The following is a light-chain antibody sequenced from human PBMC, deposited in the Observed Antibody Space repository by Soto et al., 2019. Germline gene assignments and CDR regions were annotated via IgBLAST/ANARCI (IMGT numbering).Light chain of an antibody. CDR3: QQTYTTPEIT. J-gene: IGKJ5*01. CDR1: QSISIS. Sequence: EIQVTQSPSSVSAPEGDRVTITCRASQSISISLNWYQLKPGKAPNLLMYGASYLKSGVPTRFSGSGSGTDFTLTISSLQPEDFATYYCQQTYTTPEITFGQGTRLEIK. V-gene: IGKV1-39*01. CDR2: GAS.